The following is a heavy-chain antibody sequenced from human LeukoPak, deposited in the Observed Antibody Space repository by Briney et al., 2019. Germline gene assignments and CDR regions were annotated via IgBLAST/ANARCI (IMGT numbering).Heavy chain of an antibody. CDR1: GFTFSRYW. CDR2: IDDDGRTTT. CDR3: TTGGRKRCSGIHCYPGDY. D-gene: IGHD2-15*01. J-gene: IGHJ4*02. V-gene: IGHV3-74*01. Sequence: GGSLRLSCAASGFTFSRYWIHWVGQAPGKGLMWVSHIDDDGRTTTNYADSVEGRFTISRDNAENTVHVQMNSQRGEDTAVSYCTTGGRKRCSGIHCYPGDYWGQGTLVTVSS.